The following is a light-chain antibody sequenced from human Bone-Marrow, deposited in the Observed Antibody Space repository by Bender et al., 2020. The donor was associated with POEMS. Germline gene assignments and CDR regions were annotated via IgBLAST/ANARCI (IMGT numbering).Light chain of an antibody. V-gene: IGLV2-11*01. CDR1: SSDVGAYNY. CDR3: CSYVGSYTLE. J-gene: IGLJ2*01. Sequence: QSALTQPASVSGSPGQSITISCTGTSSDVGAYNYVSWYQQHPGKAPQLIVFDVSQRPAGVPDRFSGSKSGNTASLTISDLQAEDEADYYCCSYVGSYTLEFGGGTRLTVL. CDR2: DVS.